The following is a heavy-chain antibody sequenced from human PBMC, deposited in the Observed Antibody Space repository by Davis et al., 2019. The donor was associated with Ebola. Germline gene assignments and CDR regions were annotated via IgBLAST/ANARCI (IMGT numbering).Heavy chain of an antibody. CDR3: ARDGLWTYSSGWVLEEETGCYFDY. V-gene: IGHV3-53*01. J-gene: IGHJ4*02. Sequence: GSLRLSCVASGFTVSSDYMSWVRQAPVNGLAWVSVIYSGGSPYYADSVKGRFTISRDNAKNSLYLQMNSLRAEDTAVYYCARDGLWTYSSGWVLEEETGCYFDYWGQGTLVTVSS. CDR2: IYSGGSP. D-gene: IGHD6-19*01. CDR1: GFTVSSDY.